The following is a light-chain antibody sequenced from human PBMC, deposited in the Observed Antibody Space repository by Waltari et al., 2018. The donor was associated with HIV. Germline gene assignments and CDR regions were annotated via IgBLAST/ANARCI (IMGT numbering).Light chain of an antibody. Sequence: SYVLTQPTSVSVAPGQTARITCGGNNIGSKSVHWYQQKPGQAPVLVVYDDNDRPSGVPERFFGSNSVNTATLTITRVEAGDEADYYCQVWDSGSDHPDVVFGGGTKLTVL. CDR3: QVWDSGSDHPDVV. V-gene: IGLV3-21*02. CDR1: NIGSKS. J-gene: IGLJ2*01. CDR2: DDN.